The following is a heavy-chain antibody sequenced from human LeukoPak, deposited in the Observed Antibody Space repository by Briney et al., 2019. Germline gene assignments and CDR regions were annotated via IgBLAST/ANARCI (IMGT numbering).Heavy chain of an antibody. D-gene: IGHD3-10*01. CDR2: IYYSGST. CDR1: VGSISSSSYY. J-gene: IGHJ4*02. Sequence: SETLSLTRTVSVGSISSSSYYWGWVRQPPGRGLEWLGSIYYSGSTYYNPSLKSRVTISIDTSKNQFSLKLSSVTAADTAVYYCARLYYYGSGNYYFAYYFDYWGQGTLVTVSS. CDR3: ARLYYYGSGNYYFAYYFDY. V-gene: IGHV4-39*01.